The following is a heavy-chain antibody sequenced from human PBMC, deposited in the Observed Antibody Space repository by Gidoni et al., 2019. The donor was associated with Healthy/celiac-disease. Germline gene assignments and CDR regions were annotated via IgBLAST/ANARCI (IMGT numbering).Heavy chain of an antibody. J-gene: IGHJ4*02. CDR1: GGPFSSYA. CDR3: ARDASYSSGWRYYFDY. Sequence: QVQLVQSGAEVTKPGSSVKVSCKASGGPFSSYAISWVRQAPGQGLEWMGGIIPICGTANYAQKFQGRVTITADESTSTAYMELSSLRSEDTAVYYCARDASYSSGWRYYFDYWGQGTLVTVSS. D-gene: IGHD6-19*01. CDR2: IIPICGTA. V-gene: IGHV1-69*01.